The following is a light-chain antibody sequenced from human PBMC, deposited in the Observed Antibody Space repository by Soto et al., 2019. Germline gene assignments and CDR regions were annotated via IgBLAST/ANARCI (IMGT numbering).Light chain of an antibody. CDR3: QQTYSAPQP. Sequence: TQSPSAISTPVGGGETIHCRAGRRLGTNLDWGEPRLGEAPIVWIYAVSSLKSDVSSSLSGSVPGTDFTLSITSLHREDFAPYYCQQTYSAPQPVGQGAKVDIK. CDR2: AVS. J-gene: IGKJ1*01. CDR1: RRLGTN. V-gene: IGKV1-39*01.